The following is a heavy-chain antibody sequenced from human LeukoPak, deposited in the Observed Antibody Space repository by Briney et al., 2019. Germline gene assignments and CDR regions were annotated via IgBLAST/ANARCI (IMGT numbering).Heavy chain of an antibody. D-gene: IGHD5-12*01. J-gene: IGHJ4*02. CDR3: ARGLGYSGYDYDY. V-gene: IGHV1-2*04. CDR1: GYTFTSYY. Sequence: ASVKVSCKASGYTFTSYYMHWVRQAPGQGLEWMGWINPNSGGTNYAQKFQGWVTMARDTSISTAYMELSRLRSDDTAVYYCARGLGYSGYDYDYWAQGTLVTVSS. CDR2: INPNSGGT.